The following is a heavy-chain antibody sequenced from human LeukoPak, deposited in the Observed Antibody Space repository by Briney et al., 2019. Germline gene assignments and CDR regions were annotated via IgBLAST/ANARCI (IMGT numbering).Heavy chain of an antibody. CDR2: INPNSGGT. V-gene: IGHV1-2*02. CDR3: ARSRAVRCTNGVCRGYFDY. J-gene: IGHJ4*02. Sequence: ASVKVSCKASGYTFTSYGISWVRQAPGQGLEWMGWINPNSGGTNYAQKFQGRVTMTRDTSISTAYMELSRLRSDDTAVYYCARSRAVRCTNGVCRGYFDYWGQGTLVTVSS. CDR1: GYTFTSYG. D-gene: IGHD2-8*01.